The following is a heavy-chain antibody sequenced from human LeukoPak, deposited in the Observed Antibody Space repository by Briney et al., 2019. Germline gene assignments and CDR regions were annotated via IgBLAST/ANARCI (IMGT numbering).Heavy chain of an antibody. CDR2: INPSGGST. CDR1: GYTFTTYY. V-gene: IGHV1-46*01. CDR3: ARDLYSGTFVQFDC. D-gene: IGHD1-26*01. Sequence: ASVKVSCKASGYTFTTYYMHWVRRAPGQGLEWMGIINPSGGSTSDAQKFQGRVTMTRDMSTSTVYMELSSLRSEDTAVYYCARDLYSGTFVQFDCWGQGTLVTVSS. J-gene: IGHJ4*02.